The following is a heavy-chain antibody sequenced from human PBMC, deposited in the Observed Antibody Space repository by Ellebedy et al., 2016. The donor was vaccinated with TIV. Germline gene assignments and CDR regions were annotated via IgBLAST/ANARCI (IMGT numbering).Heavy chain of an antibody. CDR2: ISGNGGKT. CDR1: GFTFTSYW. Sequence: GESLKISCRTSGFTFTSYWMTWVRQAPGKGLEWVSTISGNGGKTYYADSVKGRFTISRDNSRTTLYLQMNSLRAEDTAIYYCARVSPYSTSTPLDYWGQGTLVTVSS. D-gene: IGHD6-6*01. V-gene: IGHV3-23*01. CDR3: ARVSPYSTSTPLDY. J-gene: IGHJ4*02.